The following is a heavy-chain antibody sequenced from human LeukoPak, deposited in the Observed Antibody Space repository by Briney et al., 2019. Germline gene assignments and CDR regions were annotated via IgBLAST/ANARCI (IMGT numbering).Heavy chain of an antibody. Sequence: GGSLRLSCAASGFTFSGSAMHWVRQASGKGLEWVGRIRSKANSYATAYAASVKGRFTISRDDSKNTAYLQMNSLKTEDTAVYYCTSIGAPPQNYYGSGSYSYWGQGTLVTVSS. CDR2: IRSKANSYAT. D-gene: IGHD3-10*01. V-gene: IGHV3-73*01. J-gene: IGHJ4*02. CDR1: GFTFSGSA. CDR3: TSIGAPPQNYYGSGSYSY.